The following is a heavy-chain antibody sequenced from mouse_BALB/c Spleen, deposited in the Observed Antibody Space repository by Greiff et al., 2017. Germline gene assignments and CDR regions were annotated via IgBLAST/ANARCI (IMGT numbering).Heavy chain of an antibody. J-gene: IGHJ4*01. CDR1: GFSLTSYG. D-gene: IGHD1-2*01. V-gene: IGHV2-2*02. Sequence: QVQLQQSGPGLVQPSQSLSITCTVSGFSLTSYGVHWVRQSPGKGLEWLGVIWSGGSTDYNAAFISRLSISKDNSKSQVFFKMNSLQANDTAIYYCASPSSLLRLHYYAMDYWGQGTSVTVSS. CDR3: ASPSSLLRLHYYAMDY. CDR2: IWSGGST.